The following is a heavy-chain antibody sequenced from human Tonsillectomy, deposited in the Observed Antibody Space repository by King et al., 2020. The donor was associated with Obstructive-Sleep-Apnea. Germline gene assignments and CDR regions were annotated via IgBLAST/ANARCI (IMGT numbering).Heavy chain of an antibody. V-gene: IGHV1-69*10. J-gene: IGHJ4*02. D-gene: IGHD1-26*01. Sequence: VQLVESGAEVKKPGSSVNVSCTASGGTFSSYAISWVRQAPGQGLEWMGGIIPILGIANYAQKFQGRVTITADKSTSTAYMELSSLRSEDTAVYYCARAVVGATDFDYWGQGTLVTVSS. CDR1: GGTFSSYA. CDR2: IIPILGIA. CDR3: ARAVVGATDFDY.